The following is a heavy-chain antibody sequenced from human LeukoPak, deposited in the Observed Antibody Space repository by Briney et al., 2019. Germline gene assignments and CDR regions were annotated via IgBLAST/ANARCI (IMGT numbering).Heavy chain of an antibody. CDR1: GGSISSGSYY. CDR3: ARNGGDYYDSSGYYFVFDY. D-gene: IGHD3-22*01. CDR2: IYTSGST. Sequence: PSQTLSLTCTVSGGSISSGSYYWSWIRQPAGKGLEWIGRIYTSGSTNYNPSLKSRVTISVDTSKNQFSLKLSSVTAADAAVYYCARNGGDYYDSSGYYFVFDYWGQGTLVTVSS. J-gene: IGHJ4*02. V-gene: IGHV4-61*02.